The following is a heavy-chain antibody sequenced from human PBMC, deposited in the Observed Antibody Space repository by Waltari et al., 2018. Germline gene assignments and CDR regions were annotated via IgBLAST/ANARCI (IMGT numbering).Heavy chain of an antibody. CDR1: GFIFRSYS. Sequence: EVQLVESGGGLVQPGGSLRRSCAAYGFIFRSYSMNWVRQAPGVGLAWVSYIRSSSSTIYYADSVKGRFTISRDNDKNSLYLQMNSLRAEDTAVYYCASSQRGSGSYYKSPGVSADYGMDVWGQGTTVTVSS. V-gene: IGHV3-48*01. D-gene: IGHD3-10*01. J-gene: IGHJ6*02. CDR3: ASSQRGSGSYYKSPGVSADYGMDV. CDR2: IRSSSSTI.